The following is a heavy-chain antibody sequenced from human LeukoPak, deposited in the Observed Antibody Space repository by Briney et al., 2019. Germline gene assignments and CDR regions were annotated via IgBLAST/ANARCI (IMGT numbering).Heavy chain of an antibody. CDR3: ARPGGSLWFGGIHDAFGI. Sequence: SETLSLTCSVSRGAISSSNYYWGWIRQPPGKGLEWIGNIFYSGTTYYNPSLPSLKSRVTISVDTSKNQFSLKLSSVTAADTAVYYCARPGGSLWFGGIHDAFGIWGQGTMVTVSS. D-gene: IGHD3-10*01. CDR2: IFYSGTT. CDR1: RGAISSSNYY. J-gene: IGHJ3*02. V-gene: IGHV4-39*01.